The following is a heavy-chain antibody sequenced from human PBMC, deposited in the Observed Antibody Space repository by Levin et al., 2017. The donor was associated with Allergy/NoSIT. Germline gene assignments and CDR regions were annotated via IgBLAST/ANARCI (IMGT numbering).Heavy chain of an antibody. Sequence: SETLSLTCAVSGGSISSGGYSWSWIRQPPGKGLEWIGYIYHSGSTYYNPSLKSRVTISVDRSKNQFSLKLSSVTAADTAVYYCARSRPYYYGSGSFDYWGQGTLVTVSS. CDR2: IYHSGST. D-gene: IGHD3-10*01. CDR1: GGSISSGGYS. CDR3: ARSRPYYYGSGSFDY. V-gene: IGHV4-30-2*01. J-gene: IGHJ4*02.